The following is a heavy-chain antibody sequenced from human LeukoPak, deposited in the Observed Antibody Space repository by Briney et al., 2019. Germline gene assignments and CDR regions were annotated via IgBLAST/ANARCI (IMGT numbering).Heavy chain of an antibody. V-gene: IGHV4-39*01. CDR3: AVPVEMATIYTFDY. CDR2: IYYSGST. D-gene: IGHD5-24*01. Sequence: PSETLSLTCTVSGGSISSSSYYWGWIRQPPGKGLEWIGSIYYSGSTYYNQPLKSRVTISVDTSKNQFSLKLSSVTAADTAVYYCAVPVEMATIYTFDYWGQGTLVTVSS. J-gene: IGHJ4*02. CDR1: GGSISSSSYY.